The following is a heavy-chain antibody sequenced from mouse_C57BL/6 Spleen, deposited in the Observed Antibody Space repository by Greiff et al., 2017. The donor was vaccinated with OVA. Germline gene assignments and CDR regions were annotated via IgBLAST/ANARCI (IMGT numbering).Heavy chain of an antibody. V-gene: IGHV1-69*01. CDR2: IDPSDSYT. D-gene: IGHD3-3*01. J-gene: IGHJ2*01. CDR1: GYTFTSYW. CDR3: ARGTPFFDY. Sequence: VQLQQPGAELVMPGASVKLSCKASGYTFTSYWMHWVKQRPGQGLEWIGEIDPSDSYTNYNQKFKGKSTLTVDKSSSTAYMQLSSLTSEDSAVYNCARGTPFFDYRGQGTTLTVSP.